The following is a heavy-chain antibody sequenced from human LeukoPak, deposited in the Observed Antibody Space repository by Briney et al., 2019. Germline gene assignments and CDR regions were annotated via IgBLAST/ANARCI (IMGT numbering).Heavy chain of an antibody. J-gene: IGHJ4*02. CDR2: IWYDGSKE. D-gene: IGHD5-12*01. CDR1: GFTFSSSG. V-gene: IGHV3-33*01. Sequence: GGSLRLPCAASGFTFSSSGMHWVRQAPGKGLEWVAVIWYDGSKEKYADSVKGRFTISRDSSINTVYLQMNSLRAEDTAVYYCARDGGYSYGNQIDYWGQGTLVTVSS. CDR3: ARDGGYSYGNQIDY.